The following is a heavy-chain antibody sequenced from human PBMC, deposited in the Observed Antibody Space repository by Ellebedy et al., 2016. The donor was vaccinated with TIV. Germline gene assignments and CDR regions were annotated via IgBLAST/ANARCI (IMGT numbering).Heavy chain of an antibody. CDR1: GYTFTRNY. D-gene: IGHD5-24*01. CDR2: INPSVGST. Sequence: AASVKVSCKASGYTFTRNYMHWVRQAPGQGLEWMGIINPSVGSTSYASKLQGRVTMTRDTSTSTVYMELSSLRSEDTAVYYCARVMEMATTTYGMDVWGQGTTVTVSS. J-gene: IGHJ6*02. CDR3: ARVMEMATTTYGMDV. V-gene: IGHV1-46*04.